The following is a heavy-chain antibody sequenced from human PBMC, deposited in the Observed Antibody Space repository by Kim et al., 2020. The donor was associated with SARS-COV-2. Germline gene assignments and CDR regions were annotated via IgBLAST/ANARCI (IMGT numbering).Heavy chain of an antibody. CDR2: IDPSDSYT. D-gene: IGHD6-6*01. Sequence: GESLKISCKGSGYSFTSYWISWVRQMPGKGLEWMGRIDPSDSYTNYSPSFQGHVTISADKSISTAYLQWSSLKASDTAMYYCARHGVSEKGIAARLDLDYWGQGTLVTVSS. CDR3: ARHGVSEKGIAARLDLDY. J-gene: IGHJ4*02. V-gene: IGHV5-10-1*01. CDR1: GYSFTSYW.